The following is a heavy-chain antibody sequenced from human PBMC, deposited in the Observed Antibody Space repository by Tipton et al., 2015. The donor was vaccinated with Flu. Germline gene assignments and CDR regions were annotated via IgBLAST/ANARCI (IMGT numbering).Heavy chain of an antibody. Sequence: SLRLSCAASGFTFGNSWMNWVRQAPGKGLGWLSAVSGSTGATYYADSVKGRFTISRDDSKNTLFFHTNSLRAEDTAEYYCATQVGAVPGTKAFDYWGQGTLVTVSS. CDR3: ATQVGAVPGTKAFDY. V-gene: IGHV3-23*01. J-gene: IGHJ4*02. CDR1: GFTFGNSW. D-gene: IGHD2-8*01. CDR2: VSGSTGAT.